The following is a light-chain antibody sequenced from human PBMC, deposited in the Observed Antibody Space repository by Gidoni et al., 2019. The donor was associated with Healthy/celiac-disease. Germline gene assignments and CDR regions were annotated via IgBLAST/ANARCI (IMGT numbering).Light chain of an antibody. CDR2: LGS. Sequence: DIVLTQSLLSLPVTPGEPASNSCRSSQSLLHSNGYNYLDWYLQKPGQSPQLLIYLGSNRAAGVPDRFSGSGSGTDFTLKISRVEAEDVGVYYCMQALQTPPTFGGGTKVEIK. V-gene: IGKV2-28*01. CDR1: QSLLHSNGYNY. J-gene: IGKJ4*01. CDR3: MQALQTPPT.